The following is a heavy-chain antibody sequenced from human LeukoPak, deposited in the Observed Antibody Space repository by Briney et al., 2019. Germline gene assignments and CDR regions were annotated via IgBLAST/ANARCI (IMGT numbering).Heavy chain of an antibody. J-gene: IGHJ5*02. D-gene: IGHD2-2*01. Sequence: SETLSLTCTVSGGSISSSPYYWGWIRQPPGKGLEWIGTIYYRGSTYSNPSLNSRVAISLDTSKNQFSLRLRSVTAADTALYYCARHYLSDGILSTFDPWGQGTLVTVSS. V-gene: IGHV4-39*01. CDR1: GGSISSSPYY. CDR2: IYYRGST. CDR3: ARHYLSDGILSTFDP.